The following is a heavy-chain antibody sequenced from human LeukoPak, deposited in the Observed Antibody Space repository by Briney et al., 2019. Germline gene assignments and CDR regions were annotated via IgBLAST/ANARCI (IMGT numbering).Heavy chain of an antibody. CDR2: ISSRSSYI. Sequence: GGSLRLSCAASGFTFSSYSMNWVRQAPGKGLEWVSSISSRSSYIYYADSVKGRFTISRDNAKNSLFLQTNSLRAEDTAVYYCASWGGVMDVWGQGTTVTVSS. J-gene: IGHJ6*02. V-gene: IGHV3-21*01. CDR3: ASWGGVMDV. CDR1: GFTFSSYS. D-gene: IGHD3-10*01.